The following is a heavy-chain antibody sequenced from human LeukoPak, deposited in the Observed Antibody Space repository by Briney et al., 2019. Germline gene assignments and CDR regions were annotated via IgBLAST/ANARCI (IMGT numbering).Heavy chain of an antibody. CDR2: INHSGST. Sequence: SETLSLTCAVYGGSFSGYYWSWIRQPPGKGLEWIGEINHSGSTNYNPSLKSRVTISVDTSKNQFSLKLSSVTAADTAVYYCARHRYSSSWYLFDYWGQGTLVTVSS. CDR1: GGSFSGYY. CDR3: ARHRYSSSWYLFDY. D-gene: IGHD6-13*01. J-gene: IGHJ4*02. V-gene: IGHV4-34*01.